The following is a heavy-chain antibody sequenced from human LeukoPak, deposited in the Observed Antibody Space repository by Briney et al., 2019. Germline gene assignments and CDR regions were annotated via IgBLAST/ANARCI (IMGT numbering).Heavy chain of an antibody. CDR2: FRSSGRDI. J-gene: IGHJ1*01. Sequence: PGGSLRLSCQVSGFTLSSYSMTWVRQAPGKGLEWVSSFRSSGRDIIYGDSVRGRFTIARDDAKNSLYLQMNSLRAADTAVYYCARGPGIAVAPLQHWGQGTLVTVSS. D-gene: IGHD6-19*01. CDR3: ARGPGIAVAPLQH. CDR1: GFTLSSYS. V-gene: IGHV3-21*01.